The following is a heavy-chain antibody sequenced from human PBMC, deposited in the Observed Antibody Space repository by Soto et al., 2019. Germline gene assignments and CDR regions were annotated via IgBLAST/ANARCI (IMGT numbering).Heavy chain of an antibody. Sequence: PGGSLRLSCTASGFTFGDYAMSWFRQAPGKGLEWVGFIRSKAYGGTTEYAASVKGRFTISRDDSKSIAYLQMNSLKTEDTAVYYCTRVAFASYGSGSYYRNYYYYGMDVWGQGTTVTVSS. CDR3: TRVAFASYGSGSYYRNYYYYGMDV. V-gene: IGHV3-49*03. CDR2: IRSKAYGGTT. J-gene: IGHJ6*02. D-gene: IGHD3-10*01. CDR1: GFTFGDYA.